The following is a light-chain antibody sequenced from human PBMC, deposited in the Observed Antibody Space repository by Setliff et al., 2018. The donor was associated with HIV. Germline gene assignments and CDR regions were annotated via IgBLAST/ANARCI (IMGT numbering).Light chain of an antibody. CDR3: GAWDNSLSVYV. CDR1: SSNIEKNY. Sequence: QSVLTQPPSVSAAPGQKVTISCSGSSSNIEKNYVSWFQQAPGKAPKLRIYENNKRPSGTPERVSAYKSGTSATLGITGLQTGDEADYYCGAWDNSLSVYVFGSGTKVTVL. CDR2: ENN. V-gene: IGLV1-51*02. J-gene: IGLJ1*01.